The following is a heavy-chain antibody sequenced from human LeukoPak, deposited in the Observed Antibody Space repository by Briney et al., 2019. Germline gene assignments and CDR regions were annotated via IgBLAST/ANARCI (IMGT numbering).Heavy chain of an antibody. V-gene: IGHV4-34*01. CDR2: INHSGSS. Sequence: SETLSPTCGVYGGSVSGYYWSWIRQPPGKGLEWIGEINHSGSSNYNPSLKSRVTISVDTSKNQFSLKWRSVTAADTAVYYCARGGRSEYFGSGSHDYWGQGTLVTVSS. CDR1: GGSVSGYY. D-gene: IGHD3-10*01. J-gene: IGHJ4*02. CDR3: ARGGRSEYFGSGSHDY.